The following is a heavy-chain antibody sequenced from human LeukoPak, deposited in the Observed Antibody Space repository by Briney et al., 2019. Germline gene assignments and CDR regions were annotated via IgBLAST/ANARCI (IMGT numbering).Heavy chain of an antibody. CDR1: GYSFTSYD. D-gene: IGHD3-9*01. CDR3: VSRSGPDILTGEHYYYYGMDV. CDR2: MDPNSGNT. J-gene: IGHJ6*02. Sequence: ASVKVYCKASGYSFTSYDISWLRQATGQGLEWMGGMDPNSGNTDYAQKFQVRVTMTRNTSISTAYMELSILRSEDTAVYYCVSRSGPDILTGEHYYYYGMDVWGQGTTVTVS. V-gene: IGHV1-8*01.